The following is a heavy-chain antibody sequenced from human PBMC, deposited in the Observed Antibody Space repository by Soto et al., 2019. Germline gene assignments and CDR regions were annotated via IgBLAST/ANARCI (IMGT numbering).Heavy chain of an antibody. CDR2: INESGST. Sequence: QVQLQQWGAGLVKPSETLSLSCAVYGQSFSGHSWAWIRQPPGKGLEWIGEINESGSTYYNPSLKSRVTSSTDTSKNQFSLKLRSVSAADTAAYFCARGSGIVALPGELEDVKYDYWGQGTLVNVSS. D-gene: IGHD1-1*01. V-gene: IGHV4-34*01. CDR3: ARGSGIVALPGELEDVKYDY. CDR1: GQSFSGHS. J-gene: IGHJ4*02.